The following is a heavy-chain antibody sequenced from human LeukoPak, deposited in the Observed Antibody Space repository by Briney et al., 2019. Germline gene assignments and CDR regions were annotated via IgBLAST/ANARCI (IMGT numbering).Heavy chain of an antibody. CDR2: IGSSGERI. J-gene: IGHJ6*02. CDR1: GFTFSYYY. CDR3: ARDHFMDV. D-gene: IGHD3-3*02. Sequence: GGSLRLSCAASGFTFSYYYMGWIRQAPGKGLEWVSYIGSSGERIYYTDSVKGRFTISRDNAKSSLYLQMNSLRAEDTAVYYCARDHFMDVWGQGTTVTVSS. V-gene: IGHV3-11*01.